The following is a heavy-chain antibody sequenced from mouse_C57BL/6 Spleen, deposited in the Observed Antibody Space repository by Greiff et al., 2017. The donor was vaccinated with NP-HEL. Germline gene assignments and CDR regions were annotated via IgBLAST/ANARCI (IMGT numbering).Heavy chain of an antibody. D-gene: IGHD1-1*01. CDR1: GYTFTSYW. Sequence: VQVVESGAELAKPGASVKLSCKASGYTFTSYWMHWVKQRPGQGLEWIGYINPSSGYTKYNQKFKDKATLTADKSSSTAYMQLSSLTYEDSAVYYCARSGDYYGSRDSSGSAWFAYWGQGTLVTVSA. J-gene: IGHJ3*01. V-gene: IGHV1-7*01. CDR2: INPSSGYT. CDR3: ARSGDYYGSRDSSGSAWFAY.